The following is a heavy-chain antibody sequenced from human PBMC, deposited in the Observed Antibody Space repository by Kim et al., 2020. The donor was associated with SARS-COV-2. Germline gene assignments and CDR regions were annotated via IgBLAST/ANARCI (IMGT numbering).Heavy chain of an antibody. D-gene: IGHD6-13*01. V-gene: IGHV1-69*13. CDR1: GGTFSSYA. CDR3: AREGGGSSWYVTIDPTSPYYYGMDV. J-gene: IGHJ6*02. CDR2: IIPIFGTA. Sequence: SVKVSCKASGGTFSSYAISWVRQAPGQGLEWMGGIIPIFGTANYAQKFQGRVTITADESTSTAYMELSSLRSEDTAVYYCAREGGGSSWYVTIDPTSPYYYGMDVWGQGTTVTVSS.